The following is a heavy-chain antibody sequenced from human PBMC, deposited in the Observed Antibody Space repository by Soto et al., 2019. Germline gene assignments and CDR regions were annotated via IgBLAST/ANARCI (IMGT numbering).Heavy chain of an antibody. CDR3: ARVVGVEMATIWPDDAFDI. Sequence: ASVKVSCKASGYTFTGYYMHWVRQAPGQGLEWMGWINPNSGGTNYAQKFQGRVTMTRDTSISTAYMELSRLRSDDTAVYYCARVVGVEMATIWPDDAFDIWGQGTMVTVSS. CDR2: INPNSGGT. D-gene: IGHD5-12*01. J-gene: IGHJ3*02. CDR1: GYTFTGYY. V-gene: IGHV1-2*02.